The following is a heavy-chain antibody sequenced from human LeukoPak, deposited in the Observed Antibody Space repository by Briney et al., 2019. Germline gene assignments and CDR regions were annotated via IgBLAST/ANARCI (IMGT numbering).Heavy chain of an antibody. CDR3: ARASYYGSGSYYNYYFDY. Sequence: ASVKVSCKASGYTFTGYYMHWVRQAPGQGLGWMGWINPNSGGTNYAQKFQGRVTMTRDTSISTAYMELSRLRSDDTAGYYCARASYYGSGSYYNYYFDYWGQGTLVTVSS. CDR1: GYTFTGYY. J-gene: IGHJ4*02. V-gene: IGHV1-2*02. CDR2: INPNSGGT. D-gene: IGHD3-10*01.